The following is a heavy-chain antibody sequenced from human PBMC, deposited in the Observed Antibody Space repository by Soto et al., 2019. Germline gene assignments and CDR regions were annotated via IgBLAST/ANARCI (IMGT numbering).Heavy chain of an antibody. V-gene: IGHV4-39*02. CDR2: IYYSGSP. CDR1: GGSISSSSYY. D-gene: IGHD6-13*01. CDR3: ARDSSSWPIDY. J-gene: IGHJ4*02. Sequence: SETLYLTCTVSGGSISSSSYYWGWIRQPPGKGLEWIGSIYYSGSPYYNPSLKSRVTISVDKSKNQFSLKLSFGTAADTAVYYCARDSSSWPIDYWGQGTLVTVS.